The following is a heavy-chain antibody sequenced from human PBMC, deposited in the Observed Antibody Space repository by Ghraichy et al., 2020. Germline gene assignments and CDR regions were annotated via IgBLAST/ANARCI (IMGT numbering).Heavy chain of an antibody. CDR1: GFSLSSFV. V-gene: IGHV3-23*01. CDR2: ITASYDGT. J-gene: IGHJ5*02. Sequence: GESLRLSCAASGFSLSSFVMAWVRQAPGKGLEWVSSITASYDGTYYADSVKGRFSISRDDSKNSVYLQMNRLRAEDTAIYYCAKGRTAGKLDWFDPWGQGTLVTVAS. D-gene: IGHD1-1*01. CDR3: AKGRTAGKLDWFDP.